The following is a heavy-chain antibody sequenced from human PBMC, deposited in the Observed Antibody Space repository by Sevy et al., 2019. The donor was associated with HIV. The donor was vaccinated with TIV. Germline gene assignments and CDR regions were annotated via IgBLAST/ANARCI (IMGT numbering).Heavy chain of an antibody. V-gene: IGHV3-23*01. J-gene: IGHJ4*02. CDR2: FSFGCGKI. CDR1: GFTFSSYA. Sequence: GGSLRLSCAASGFTFSSYAMSWVRQAPGKGLEWVSTFSFGCGKINYADSVKGRFTISRDNSKNTLYLQMHSLRAEDTAVYYCAREGCSKPHDYWGQGTLITVSS. D-gene: IGHD3-10*02. CDR3: AREGCSKPHDY.